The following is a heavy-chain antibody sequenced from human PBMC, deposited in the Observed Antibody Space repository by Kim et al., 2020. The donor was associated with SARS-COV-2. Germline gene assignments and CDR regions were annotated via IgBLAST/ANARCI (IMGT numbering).Heavy chain of an antibody. CDR3: AKDGLGIIVATVSGAFDI. CDR1: GFTFSSYG. Sequence: GGSLRLSCAASGFTFSSYGMHWVRQAPGKGLEWVAVISYDGSNKYYADSVKGRFTISRDNSKNTLYLQMNSLRAEDTAVYYCAKDGLGIIVATVSGAFDIWGQGTMVTVSS. CDR2: ISYDGSNK. V-gene: IGHV3-30*18. D-gene: IGHD5-12*01. J-gene: IGHJ3*02.